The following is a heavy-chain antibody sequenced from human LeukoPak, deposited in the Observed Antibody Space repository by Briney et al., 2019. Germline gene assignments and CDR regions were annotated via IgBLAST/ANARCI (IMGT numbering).Heavy chain of an antibody. CDR2: INWNGGNT. CDR3: ARDTVTTVGYYYYYYSMDV. J-gene: IGHJ6*03. V-gene: IGHV3-20*04. D-gene: IGHD4-17*01. CDR1: GFTFSSYD. Sequence: GGALRLSCAASGFTFSSYDMIWVRQAPGQGLEWVSGINWNGGNTGYADSVKGRFTISRDNAKNSLYLQMNSLRAEDTALYYCARDTVTTVGYYYYYYSMDVWGKGTTVTVSS.